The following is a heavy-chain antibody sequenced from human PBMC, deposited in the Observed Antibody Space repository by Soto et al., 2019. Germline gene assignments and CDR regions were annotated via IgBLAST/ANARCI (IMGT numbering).Heavy chain of an antibody. CDR1: GFTFSSYA. CDR2: ISYDGSNK. Sequence: VQLVESGGGVVQPGRSLRLSCAASGFTFSSYAMHWVRQAPGKGLEWVAVISYDGSNKYYADSVKGRFTISRDNSKNTLYLQMNSLRAEDTAVYYCARMGSSYGANWFDPWGQGTLVTVSS. D-gene: IGHD1-26*01. V-gene: IGHV3-30-3*01. CDR3: ARMGSSYGANWFDP. J-gene: IGHJ5*02.